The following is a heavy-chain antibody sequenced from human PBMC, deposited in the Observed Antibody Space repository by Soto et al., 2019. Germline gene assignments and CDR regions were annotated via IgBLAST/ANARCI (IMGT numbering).Heavy chain of an antibody. J-gene: IGHJ4*02. CDR1: GGSFTGYY. V-gene: IGHV4-34*01. CDR3: ARGQEGVVATH. CDR2: IKDGGST. Sequence: QVQLQQWGAGLLKPSETLSLTCAVNGGSFTGYYWSWVRQPPGKGLEWIGEIKDGGSTNYSPSLRSRVTLSADTSKKQVSLKVTSVTAADTAVYYCARGQEGVVATHWDQGTLVTVSS. D-gene: IGHD2-15*01.